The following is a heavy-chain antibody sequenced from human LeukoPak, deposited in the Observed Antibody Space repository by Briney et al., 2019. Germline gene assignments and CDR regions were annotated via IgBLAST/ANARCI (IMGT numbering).Heavy chain of an antibody. V-gene: IGHV3-21*04. CDR1: GFTFNSYS. J-gene: IGHJ3*02. CDR3: AKLGYCSGGSCVIDAFDI. Sequence: GGSLRLSCAASGFTFNSYSMNWFRQAPGKGLEWVSSISSSSRFIYYADSVKGRFTISRDNAKNSLYLQMNSLRAEDTAVYYCAKLGYCSGGSCVIDAFDIWGQGTMVTVSS. D-gene: IGHD2-15*01. CDR2: ISSSSRFI.